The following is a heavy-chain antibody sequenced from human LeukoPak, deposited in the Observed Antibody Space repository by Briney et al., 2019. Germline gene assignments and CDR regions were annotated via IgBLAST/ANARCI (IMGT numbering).Heavy chain of an antibody. Sequence: PGGSLRLSCAASGFTFSSYSMNWVRQAPGKGLEWVSYISSSSSTIYYADSVRGRFTISRDNSKNTLYLQMNSLRAEDTAVYYCAKDMGYFTGMDVWGQGTTVTVSS. CDR2: ISSSSSTI. V-gene: IGHV3-48*01. D-gene: IGHD2-8*01. J-gene: IGHJ6*02. CDR1: GFTFSSYS. CDR3: AKDMGYFTGMDV.